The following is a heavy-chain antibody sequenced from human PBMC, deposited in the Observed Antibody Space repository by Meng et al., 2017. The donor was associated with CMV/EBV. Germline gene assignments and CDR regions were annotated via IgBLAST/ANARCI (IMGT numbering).Heavy chain of an antibody. CDR1: GFTFSDHY. CDR2: TRNKANSYTT. CDR3: ARFHYYYCMDV. V-gene: IGHV3-72*01. Sequence: GEALKISCAASGFTFSDHYMDWVRQAPGKGLEWVGRTRNKANSYTTEYAASVKGRFTISRDDSKNSLYLQMNSLKTDDTAVYCCARFHYYYCMDVWGQGTTVTVSS. J-gene: IGHJ6*02.